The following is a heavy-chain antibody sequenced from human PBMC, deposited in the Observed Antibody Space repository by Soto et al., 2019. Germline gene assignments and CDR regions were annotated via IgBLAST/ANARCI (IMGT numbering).Heavy chain of an antibody. CDR3: ARLRIATNNYKWFDP. V-gene: IGHV4-31*03. Sequence: PSETLSLTCRVSGSALNSRNYSWSWIRQVPGKSLEWIGHIYVTGAADYNPSLRDRITISQDTSERQFSLNLRLVTAADTAVYYCARLRIATNNYKWFDPWGQGPLGTVCS. CDR2: IYVTGAA. J-gene: IGHJ5*02. CDR1: GSALNSRNYS. D-gene: IGHD2-21*01.